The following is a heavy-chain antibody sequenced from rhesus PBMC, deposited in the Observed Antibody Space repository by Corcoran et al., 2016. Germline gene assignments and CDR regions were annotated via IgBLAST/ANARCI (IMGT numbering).Heavy chain of an antibody. Sequence: QVQLQESGPGLVKPSETLSLTCDVSGGSISSNHWRWIRQPPGEGLEWIGRVFGTSGSTSYNPSLTSLVTFSTDTSKNQFSLKLSSVTAADTTIYYCARHSGTWGFDYWGQGVLVTVSS. CDR3: ARHSGTWGFDY. D-gene: IGHD6-25*01. V-gene: IGHV4-147*01. CDR2: VFGTSGST. CDR1: GGSISSNH. J-gene: IGHJ4*01.